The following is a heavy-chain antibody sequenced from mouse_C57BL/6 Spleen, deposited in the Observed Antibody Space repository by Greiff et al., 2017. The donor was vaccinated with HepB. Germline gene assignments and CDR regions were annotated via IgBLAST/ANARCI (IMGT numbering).Heavy chain of an antibody. J-gene: IGHJ3*01. CDR3: AETGGTSYDGYYGAWFAY. CDR1: GFSLTSYG. CDR2: IWSGGST. Sequence: VQLQQSGPGLVQPSQSLSITCTVSGFSLTSYGVHWVRQSPGKGLEWLGVIWSGGSTDYNAAFISRLSISKDNSKSQVFFKMNSLQADDTAIYYCAETGGTSYDGYYGAWFAYWGQGTLVTVSA. V-gene: IGHV2-2*01. D-gene: IGHD2-3*01.